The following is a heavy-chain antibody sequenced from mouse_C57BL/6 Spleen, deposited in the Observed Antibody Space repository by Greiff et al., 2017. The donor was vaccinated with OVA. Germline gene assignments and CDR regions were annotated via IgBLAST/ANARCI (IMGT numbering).Heavy chain of an antibody. J-gene: IGHJ4*01. V-gene: IGHV5-17*01. CDR2: ISSGSSTI. CDR1: GFTFSDYG. D-gene: IGHD4-1*01. CDR3: AGMGRVYAMDY. Sequence: EVQLQESGGGLVKPGGSLKLSCAASGFTFSDYGMHWVRQAPEKGLEWVAYISSGSSTIYYADTVKGRFTISRDNAKNTLFLQMTSLRSEDTAMYYCAGMGRVYAMDYWGQGTSVTVSS.